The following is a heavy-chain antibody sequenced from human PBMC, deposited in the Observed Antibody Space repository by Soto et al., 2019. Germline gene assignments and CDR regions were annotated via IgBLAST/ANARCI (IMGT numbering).Heavy chain of an antibody. V-gene: IGHV1-46*01. CDR3: AKSILTGHEYYYGMDV. Sequence: ASEKVSCKASGYSVTAYYIHGVRQAPGQWFQRMGIINRSVGNTRYTQTFQCRVTMTRDTSTNSVYLELSSLRSDDKAVYYCAKSILTGHEYYYGMDVWGQGTTVTVSS. CDR2: INRSVGNT. D-gene: IGHD3-9*01. J-gene: IGHJ6*02. CDR1: GYSVTAYY.